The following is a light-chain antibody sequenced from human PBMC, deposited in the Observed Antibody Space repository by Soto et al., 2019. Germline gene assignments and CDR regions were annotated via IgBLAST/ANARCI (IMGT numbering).Light chain of an antibody. Sequence: EIVLTQSPGILSFSPGERATLACRASQSISSNYLAWYQQKPGQAPRLLIYGTSSRATGIPDRFSVSGSGTDFTLTISSLEPEDFAVYYCQFFGSSRYTFGQGTKLEIK. V-gene: IGKV3-20*01. J-gene: IGKJ2*01. CDR3: QFFGSSRYT. CDR1: QSISSNY. CDR2: GTS.